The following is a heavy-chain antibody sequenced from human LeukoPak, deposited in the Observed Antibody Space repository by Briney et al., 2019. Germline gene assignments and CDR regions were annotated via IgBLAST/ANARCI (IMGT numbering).Heavy chain of an antibody. CDR2: IIPIFGSA. V-gene: IGHV1-69*13. Sequence: GASVKVSCKASGGTFSNYTISWVRQAPGQGLEWMGGIIPIFGSANYAQKFQGRVTITADESTSTAYMELSSLRSEDTAVYYCARERSAQPYYDFWSGYWDYWGQGTLVTVSS. D-gene: IGHD3-3*01. J-gene: IGHJ4*02. CDR1: GGTFSNYT. CDR3: ARERSAQPYYDFWSGYWDY.